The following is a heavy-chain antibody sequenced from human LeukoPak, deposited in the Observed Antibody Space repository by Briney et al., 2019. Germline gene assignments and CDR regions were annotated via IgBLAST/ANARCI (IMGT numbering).Heavy chain of an antibody. CDR1: GFTFSSYS. CDR2: ISSSSSTI. V-gene: IGHV3-48*01. Sequence: GGSLRLSCAASGFTFSSYSMNWVRQAPGKGLEWVSYISSSSSTIYYADSVKGRFTISRDNSKNTLYLQMNSLRAEDTAVYYCARWVRGGDLNWFDPWGQGTLVTVSS. J-gene: IGHJ5*02. D-gene: IGHD2-21*02. CDR3: ARWVRGGDLNWFDP.